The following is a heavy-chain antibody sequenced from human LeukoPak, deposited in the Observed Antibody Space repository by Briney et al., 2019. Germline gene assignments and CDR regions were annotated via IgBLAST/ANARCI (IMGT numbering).Heavy chain of an antibody. J-gene: IGHJ4*02. V-gene: IGHV3-23*01. Sequence: GGSLRLSCAASGFAFTSYAMSWVRQTPAKGLEWVSGISESGGSTYYLDSVKGRFTISRDNSKNTLYLQMNSLRAEDTAVYYCARDPSEVYYYDSSGYPDYWGQGTLVTVSS. CDR3: ARDPSEVYYYDSSGYPDY. CDR2: ISESGGST. CDR1: GFAFTSYA. D-gene: IGHD3-22*01.